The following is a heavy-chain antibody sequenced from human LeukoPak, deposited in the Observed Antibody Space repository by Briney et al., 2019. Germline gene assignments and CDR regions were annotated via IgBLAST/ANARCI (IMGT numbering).Heavy chain of an antibody. CDR2: ISRSGGST. CDR1: GFIFSSYA. V-gene: IGHV3-23*01. J-gene: IGHJ4*02. CDR3: AKDIQDIVVVPAATSDTDY. Sequence: GGSLRLSCAASGFIFSSYAMSWVRQAPGKGLEWVSAISRSGGSTYHADSVKGRFTISRDNSKNTLFLQMNSLRADDTAVYYCAKDIQDIVVVPAATSDTDYWGQGTLVTVSS. D-gene: IGHD2-2*01.